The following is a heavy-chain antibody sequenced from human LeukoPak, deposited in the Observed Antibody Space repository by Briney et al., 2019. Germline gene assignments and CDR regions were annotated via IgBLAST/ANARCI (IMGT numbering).Heavy chain of an antibody. V-gene: IGHV3-64*02. D-gene: IGHD5-24*01. CDR3: ARKPRPRDGYNWYFDY. J-gene: IGHJ4*02. CDR1: GFTFSSYA. CDR2: ISSNGGST. Sequence: GGSLRLSCAASGFTFSSYAMHWVRQAPGKGLEYVSAISSNGGSTYYADSVKGRFTISRDNSKNTLYLQMGSLRAEDMAVYYCARKPRPRDGYNWYFDYWGQGTLVTVSS.